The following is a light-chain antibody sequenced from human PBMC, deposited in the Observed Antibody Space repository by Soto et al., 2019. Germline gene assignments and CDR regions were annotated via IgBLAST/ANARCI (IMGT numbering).Light chain of an antibody. J-gene: IGKJ1*01. CDR3: QQYGSSPTWP. CDR1: QSVSNNY. CDR2: GAS. Sequence: GLTQSPGTLSLSPGERATLSFRASQSVSNNYLAWYQQKPGQAPRLLIYGASTRASGIPDRFSGSGSGTDFTLTISRLEPEDSAVYYCQQYGSSPTWPFGQGTKV. V-gene: IGKV3-20*01.